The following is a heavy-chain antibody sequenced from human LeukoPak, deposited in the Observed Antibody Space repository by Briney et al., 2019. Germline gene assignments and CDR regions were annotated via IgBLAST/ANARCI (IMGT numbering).Heavy chain of an antibody. CDR2: LYIGGNT. Sequence: PGGSLRLSCVASGFSVSSNYMAWVRQAPGKGLEWVSVLYIGGNTYYGDFVKGRFTISRDNSMNTLYLQMNSLSVDDTAVYYCARELAVGAITEYFQDWGQGTLVTVSS. J-gene: IGHJ1*01. CDR1: GFSVSSNY. V-gene: IGHV3-53*01. CDR3: ARELAVGAITEYFQD. D-gene: IGHD1-26*01.